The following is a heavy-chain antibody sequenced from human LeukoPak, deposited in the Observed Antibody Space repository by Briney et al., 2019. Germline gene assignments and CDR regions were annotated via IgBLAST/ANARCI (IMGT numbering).Heavy chain of an antibody. J-gene: IGHJ3*02. CDR1: GFTFSSYG. V-gene: IGHV3-33*06. CDR2: IWYDGSNK. D-gene: IGHD1-26*01. CDR3: AKGVGATRISSAFDI. Sequence: AGGSLRLSCAASGFTFSSYGMHWVRQAPGKGLEWVAVIWYDGSNKYYADSVKGRFTISRDNSKNTLYLQMNSLRAEDTAVYYCAKGVGATRISSAFDIWGQGTMVTVSS.